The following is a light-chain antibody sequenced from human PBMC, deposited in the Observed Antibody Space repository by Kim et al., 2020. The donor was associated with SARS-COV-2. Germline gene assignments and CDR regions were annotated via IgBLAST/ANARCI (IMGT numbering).Light chain of an antibody. CDR2: WAS. CDR3: QQYYSTPGT. J-gene: IGKJ2*02. Sequence: DIVMTQSPDSLAVSLGERATINCKSSQSVLYSSNNKSYLAWYQQKPGQPPKLLIYWASTRESGVPDRFSGSGSGTDFTLTISSLQAEDVAVYYCQQYYSTPGTFGQGTKLEI. CDR1: QSVLYSSNNKSY. V-gene: IGKV4-1*01.